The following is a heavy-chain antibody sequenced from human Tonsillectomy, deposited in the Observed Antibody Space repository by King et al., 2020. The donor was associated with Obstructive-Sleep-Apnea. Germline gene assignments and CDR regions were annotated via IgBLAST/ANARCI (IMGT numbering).Heavy chain of an antibody. J-gene: IGHJ3*02. D-gene: IGHD3-9*01. Sequence: DVQLVESGGRLVQPGGSLRLSCAASGFTFSRYDMQWVRQATGKGLEWVSGIGTAGDTYYSGSVKGRFTISRENGKNSLYLQMNSLRAGDTAVYFCARVHYDIVTGYYWAGAFDIWGQGTMVTVSS. V-gene: IGHV3-13*04. CDR2: IGTAGDT. CDR3: ARVHYDIVTGYYWAGAFDI. CDR1: GFTFSRYD.